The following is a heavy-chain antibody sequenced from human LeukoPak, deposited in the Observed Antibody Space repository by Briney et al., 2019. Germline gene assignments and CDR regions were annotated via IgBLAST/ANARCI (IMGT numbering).Heavy chain of an antibody. CDR2: INPNSGGT. CDR1: GYTFTGYY. CDR3: ARAGALYNSLNWFDP. Sequence: ASVKVSCKASGYTFTGYYMHWVRQAPGQGLEWMGRINPNSGGTNYAQKFQGRVTMTRDTSISTAYMELSRLRSDDTAVYYCARAGALYNSLNWFDPWGQGTLVTVSS. V-gene: IGHV1-2*06. D-gene: IGHD1-20*01. J-gene: IGHJ5*02.